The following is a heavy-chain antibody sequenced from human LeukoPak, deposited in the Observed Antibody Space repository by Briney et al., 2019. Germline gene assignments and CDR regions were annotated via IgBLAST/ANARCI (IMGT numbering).Heavy chain of an antibody. Sequence: GGSLRLSCAASGFTFSSYGMSWVRQAPGKGLEWVSAISGSGGSTYYADSVKGRFTISRDNSKNTLYLQMNSLRAEDTAVYYCAKDHYYDSSGFNDAFDIWGQGTMVTVSS. J-gene: IGHJ3*02. CDR1: GFTFSSYG. CDR3: AKDHYYDSSGFNDAFDI. D-gene: IGHD3-22*01. V-gene: IGHV3-23*01. CDR2: ISGSGGST.